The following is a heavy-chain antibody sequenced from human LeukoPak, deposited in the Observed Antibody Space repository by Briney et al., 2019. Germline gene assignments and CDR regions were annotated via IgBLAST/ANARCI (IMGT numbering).Heavy chain of an antibody. CDR3: ARKDKLVGSLGY. CDR1: GFTFSSYE. J-gene: IGHJ4*02. D-gene: IGHD6-13*01. Sequence: GGSLRLSCAASGFTFSSYEMNWVRQAPGKGLEWVSYISSSGSTIYYADSVKGRFTISRDSAKNSLYLQMNSLRAEDTAVYYCARKDKLVGSLGYWGQGTLVTVSS. CDR2: ISSSGSTI. V-gene: IGHV3-48*03.